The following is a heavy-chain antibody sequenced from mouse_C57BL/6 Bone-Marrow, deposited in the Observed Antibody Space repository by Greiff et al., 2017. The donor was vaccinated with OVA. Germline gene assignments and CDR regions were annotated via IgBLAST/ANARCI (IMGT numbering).Heavy chain of an antibody. J-gene: IGHJ1*03. V-gene: IGHV5-6*01. CDR2: ISSGGSYT. CDR1: GFTFSSYG. CDR3: ASPPFITTVVATRYFDV. Sequence: EVQLMESGGDLVKPGGSLKLSCAASGFTFSSYGMSWVRQTPDKRLEWVATISSGGSYTYYPDSVKGRFTISRDNATNTLYLQMSSLKSEDTAMYYCASPPFITTVVATRYFDVWGTGTTVTVSS. D-gene: IGHD1-1*01.